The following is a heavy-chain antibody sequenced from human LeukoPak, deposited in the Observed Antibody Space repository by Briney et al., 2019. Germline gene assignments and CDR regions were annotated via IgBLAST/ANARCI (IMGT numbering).Heavy chain of an antibody. Sequence: SETLSLTCAVYGGSFNDYFWSWIRQPPGKGLEWIGEINHRGRTNYNPSLRSRVTISVDTSKQQFSLNLDSVTAADTAVYYCARVGHLYDTVDWGQGTLVTVSS. V-gene: IGHV4-34*01. CDR2: INHRGRT. J-gene: IGHJ4*02. CDR3: ARVGHLYDTVD. CDR1: GGSFNDYF. D-gene: IGHD3-9*01.